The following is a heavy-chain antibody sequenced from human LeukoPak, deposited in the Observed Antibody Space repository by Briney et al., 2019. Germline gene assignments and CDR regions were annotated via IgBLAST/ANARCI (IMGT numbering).Heavy chain of an antibody. J-gene: IGHJ4*02. Sequence: SETLSLTCAFSGDSINRYYWSWLRQPPGKGLEWIGYIYYSGSTNYNPSLNSRDTISVDTSKNQFSLELSSVTAADTAVYYCARGRLGVAGYYFDYWGQGNLVTVSS. CDR1: GDSINRYY. CDR2: IYYSGST. D-gene: IGHD3-16*01. CDR3: ARGRLGVAGYYFDY. V-gene: IGHV4-59*01.